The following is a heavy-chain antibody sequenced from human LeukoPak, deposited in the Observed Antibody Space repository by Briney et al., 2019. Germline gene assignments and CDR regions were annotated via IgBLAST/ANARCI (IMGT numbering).Heavy chain of an antibody. D-gene: IGHD6-19*01. Sequence: GGSLRLSCAASGFTFSSYEMNWVRQAPEKGLEWVSYISGSGGGIYYADSVKGRFTMSRDNARNSLYLQMSSLRAEDTAVYYCARMPLAGQYNDCWGQGTLVTVSS. CDR1: GFTFSSYE. CDR2: ISGSGGGI. CDR3: ARMPLAGQYNDC. J-gene: IGHJ4*02. V-gene: IGHV3-48*03.